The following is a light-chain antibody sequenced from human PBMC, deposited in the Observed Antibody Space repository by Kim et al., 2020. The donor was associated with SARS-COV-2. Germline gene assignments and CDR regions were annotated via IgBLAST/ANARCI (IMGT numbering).Light chain of an antibody. J-gene: IGLJ2*01. Sequence: QSALTQPASVSGSPGQSITISCTGASSDVGTYNLVSWYKQHPDKAPKLIIYDVDKRPSGVSHRFSGAKSGNTASLTISGLQADDEADYYCSSYAGSTTFVVFGGGTQLTVL. V-gene: IGLV2-23*02. CDR3: SSYAGSTTFVV. CDR2: DVD. CDR1: SSDVGTYNL.